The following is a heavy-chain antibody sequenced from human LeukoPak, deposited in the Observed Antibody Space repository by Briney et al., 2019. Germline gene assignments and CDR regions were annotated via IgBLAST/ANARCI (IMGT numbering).Heavy chain of an antibody. CDR2: ISAYNGNT. CDR3: ARRSGSYPRYDAFDI. J-gene: IGHJ3*02. Sequence: ASVKVSCKASGYTFTSYGISWVRQAPGQGLEWMGWISAYNGNTNYAQKLQGRVTMTTDTSTSTAYMELRSLRSDDTAVYYCARRSGSYPRYDAFDIWGQGTMVTVSS. V-gene: IGHV1-18*01. CDR1: GYTFTSYG. D-gene: IGHD1-26*01.